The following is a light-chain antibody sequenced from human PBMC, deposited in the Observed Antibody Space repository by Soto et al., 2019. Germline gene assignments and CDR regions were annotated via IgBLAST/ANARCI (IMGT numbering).Light chain of an antibody. Sequence: EIGITQSPGTLSLSPGERATLSCRASQNVNNKLAWYQQKRGQAPRLLIYDASTRATGIPARFSGSGSGTEFTLTISSLQAEDFAVYYCQQYIALPPLLGQGTRLEIK. CDR2: DAS. V-gene: IGKV3-15*01. CDR1: QNVNNK. J-gene: IGKJ5*01. CDR3: QQYIALPPL.